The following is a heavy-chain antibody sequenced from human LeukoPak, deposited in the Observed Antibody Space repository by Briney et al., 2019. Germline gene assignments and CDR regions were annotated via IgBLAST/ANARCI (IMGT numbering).Heavy chain of an antibody. Sequence: ASVKVSCKASGYTFTSFDFNWVRQATGQGLEWMGWMKSNNGHTGYAQKFQGRVTMTRDTSTSTVYMELSSLRSEDTAVYYCARLSIVGAPAYWGQGTLVTVSS. D-gene: IGHD1-26*01. CDR1: GYTFTSFD. J-gene: IGHJ4*02. CDR2: MKSNNGHT. V-gene: IGHV1-8*01. CDR3: ARLSIVGAPAY.